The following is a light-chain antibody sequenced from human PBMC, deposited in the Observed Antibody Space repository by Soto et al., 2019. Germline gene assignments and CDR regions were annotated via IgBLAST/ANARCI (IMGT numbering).Light chain of an antibody. Sequence: EVVMTQSPATLSVSPGDTATLACRASRTVSVNVAWYQQKPGQAPRLLIFGASTRATGIPARFSGGGSGTEFTLTVSSLQSGDFAVYYCQQYSSWPPLAFGGGTKVEI. CDR2: GAS. J-gene: IGKJ4*01. CDR3: QQYSSWPPLA. CDR1: RTVSVN. V-gene: IGKV3-15*01.